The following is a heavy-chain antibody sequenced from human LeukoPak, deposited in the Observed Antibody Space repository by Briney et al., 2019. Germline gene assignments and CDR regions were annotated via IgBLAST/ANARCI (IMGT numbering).Heavy chain of an antibody. V-gene: IGHV3-23*01. Sequence: GGSLRLSCAASGFTFSSYGMSWVRQAPGKGLEWVSAISGSGGSTYYADSVKGWFTISRDNSKNTLYLQMNSLRAEDTAVYYCAKELDIVVVVAANAPADAFDIWGQGTMVTVSS. J-gene: IGHJ3*02. CDR2: ISGSGGST. CDR3: AKELDIVVVVAANAPADAFDI. D-gene: IGHD2-15*01. CDR1: GFTFSSYG.